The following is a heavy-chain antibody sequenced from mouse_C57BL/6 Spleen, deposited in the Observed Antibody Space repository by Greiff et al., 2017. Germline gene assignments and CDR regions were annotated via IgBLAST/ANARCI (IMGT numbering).Heavy chain of an antibody. J-gene: IGHJ4*01. D-gene: IGHD1-2*01. CDR1: GFNIKDYY. V-gene: IGHV14-2*01. CDR3: ARKITTAPYAMDY. CDR2: IDPEDGET. Sequence: VQLQQSGAELVKPGASVKLSCTASGFNIKDYYMHWVKQRTEQGLEWIGRIDPEDGETKYAPKFKGKATITADTSSNTAYLQLSSLTSEDTAVYYCARKITTAPYAMDYWGQGTSVTVSS.